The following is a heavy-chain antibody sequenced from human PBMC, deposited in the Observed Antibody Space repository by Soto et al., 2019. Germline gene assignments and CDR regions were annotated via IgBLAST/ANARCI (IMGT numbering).Heavy chain of an antibody. V-gene: IGHV4-59*01. Sequence: PSETLSLTCTVSGGSISSYYWSWIRQPPGKGLEWIGYIYYSGSTNYNPSLKSRVTISVDTSKNQFSMKLSSVTAADTAVYYCARDSRAVAGAVHFDYWGQGTMVTVS. CDR2: IYYSGST. J-gene: IGHJ4*02. D-gene: IGHD6-19*01. CDR1: GGSISSYY. CDR3: ARDSRAVAGAVHFDY.